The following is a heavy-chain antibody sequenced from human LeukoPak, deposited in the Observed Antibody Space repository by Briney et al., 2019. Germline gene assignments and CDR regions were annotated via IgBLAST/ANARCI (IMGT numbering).Heavy chain of an antibody. V-gene: IGHV1-2*02. J-gene: IGHJ3*02. CDR1: GYTFTGHY. Sequence: ASVKVSCKASGYTFTGHYMHWVRQAPGQGLTWMGWINPDSGGTKYAQKFQGSVIMTRVKSMSTAYMGLSRLKSDDTAVYYCARGRVHSWSDAFDIWGQGTTVTVSS. D-gene: IGHD1-1*01. CDR3: ARGRVHSWSDAFDI. CDR2: INPDSGGT.